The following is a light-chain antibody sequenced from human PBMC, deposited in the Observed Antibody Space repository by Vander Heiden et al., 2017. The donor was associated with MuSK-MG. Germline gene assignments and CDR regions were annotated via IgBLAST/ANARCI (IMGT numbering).Light chain of an antibody. V-gene: IGKV2-28*01. CDR1: QSLRHSSGYNY. J-gene: IGKJ1*01. CDR2: LGT. CDR3: MQALQTPWT. Sequence: DIVMTQSPLPLPVTPGALASISCRSSQSLRHSSGYNYLDWYLQKPGQSPQLLIYLGTNRASGVPDRFSGSGSGTDFTLKISRVEAEDVGVYNCMQALQTPWTFGQGTKVEIK.